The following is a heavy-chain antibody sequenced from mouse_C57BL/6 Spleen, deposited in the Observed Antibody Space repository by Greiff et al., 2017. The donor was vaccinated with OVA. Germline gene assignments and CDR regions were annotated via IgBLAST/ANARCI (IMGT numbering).Heavy chain of an antibody. CDR2: IDPSDSET. J-gene: IGHJ1*03. CDR1: GYTFTSYW. CDR3: ARGEDYNWYFDV. D-gene: IGHD2-4*01. Sequence: QVQLKQPGAELVRPGSSVKLSCKASGYTFTSYWMHWVKQRPIQGLEWIGNIDPSDSETHYNQKFKDKATLTVDKSSSTAYMQLSSLTSEDSAVYYCARGEDYNWYFDVWGTGTTVTVSS. V-gene: IGHV1-52*01.